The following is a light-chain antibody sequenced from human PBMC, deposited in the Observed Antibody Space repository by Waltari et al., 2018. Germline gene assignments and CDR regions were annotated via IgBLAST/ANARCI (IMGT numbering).Light chain of an antibody. CDR3: CSYAGSAVSV. CDR2: DVD. CDR1: SSDIGKYNL. V-gene: IGLV2-23*02. Sequence: QSALTQTATVSGSPGQSITISCSGASSDIGKYNLVSWYQQHPGKPPTPMVYDVDKRPSGVSHRFSGSKSGNTAFLTISGLQTADEADYYCCSYAGSAVSVFGGGTKLTVL. J-gene: IGLJ3*02.